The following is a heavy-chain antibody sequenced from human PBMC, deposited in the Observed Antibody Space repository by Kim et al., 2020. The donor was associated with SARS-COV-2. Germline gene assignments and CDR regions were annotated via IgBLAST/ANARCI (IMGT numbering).Heavy chain of an antibody. CDR3: AKSRSYDCSGGSCYSGDDY. CDR2: ISTSGGST. Sequence: GGSLRLSCAASGFTFSSYVMSWVRQAPGKGLEWVSAISTSGGSTYYADSVKGRFTISRDSSKNTLYLQMNSLRAEDTAVYYCAKSRSYDCSGGSCYSGDDYWGQGTLVTVSS. D-gene: IGHD2-15*01. J-gene: IGHJ4*02. CDR1: GFTFSSYV. V-gene: IGHV3-23*01.